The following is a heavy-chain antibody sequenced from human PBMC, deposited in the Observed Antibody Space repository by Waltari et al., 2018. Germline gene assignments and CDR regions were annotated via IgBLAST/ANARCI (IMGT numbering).Heavy chain of an antibody. CDR2: MNPNSGNT. CDR3: ARVTTFIAAAGIDY. Sequence: QVQLVQSGAEVKKPGASVKVSCKASGYTFTSYDINWVRQATGQGLEWMGWMNPNSGNTGYAQQFQGRFTMTRNTSISTAYMELSSLRSEDTAVYYCARVTTFIAAAGIDYWGQGTLVTVSS. CDR1: GYTFTSYD. V-gene: IGHV1-8*01. J-gene: IGHJ4*02. D-gene: IGHD6-13*01.